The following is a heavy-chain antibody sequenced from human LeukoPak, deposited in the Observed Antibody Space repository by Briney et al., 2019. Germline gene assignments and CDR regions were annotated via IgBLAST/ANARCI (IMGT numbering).Heavy chain of an antibody. J-gene: IGHJ3*02. Sequence: PSETLSFTCTGSGGSISSGGYYWSWIRQHPGKGLEWIGYIYYSGSTYYNPSLKSRVTISVDRSKNQFSLKLSSVTAADTAVYYCARTSIAARRANAFDIWGQGTMVTVSS. CDR3: ARTSIAARRANAFDI. D-gene: IGHD6-6*01. V-gene: IGHV4-31*03. CDR2: IYYSGST. CDR1: GGSISSGGYY.